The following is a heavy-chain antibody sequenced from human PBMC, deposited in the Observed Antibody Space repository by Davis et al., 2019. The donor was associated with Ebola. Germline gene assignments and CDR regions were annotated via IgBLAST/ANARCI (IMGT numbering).Heavy chain of an antibody. Sequence: ASVKVSCKASGYTFTSYGISWVRQAPGQGLEWMGWISAYNGNTNYAQKLQGRVTMTTDTSTSTAYMELRSLRSDDTAVYYCARVGELLWFGELLRPFDYWGQGTLVTVSS. J-gene: IGHJ4*02. D-gene: IGHD3-10*01. CDR2: ISAYNGNT. V-gene: IGHV1-18*04. CDR3: ARVGELLWFGELLRPFDY. CDR1: GYTFTSYG.